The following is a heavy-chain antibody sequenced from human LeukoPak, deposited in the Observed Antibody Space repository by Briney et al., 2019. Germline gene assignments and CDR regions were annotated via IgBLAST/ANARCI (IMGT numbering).Heavy chain of an antibody. V-gene: IGHV3-23*01. D-gene: IGHD2/OR15-2a*01. J-gene: IGHJ4*02. CDR1: GFTFRDYA. CDR2: ISGTGSGDST. Sequence: HSGGSLRLSCVASGFTFRDYAMSWVRQAPGRGLGWVSVISGTGSGDSTYYADSVKGRFTISRDDSKNTLYLQMNSLRAEDTAVYFCAKDPHPRRSTTITMDYWGQGTLVTVSS. CDR3: AKDPHPRRSTTITMDY.